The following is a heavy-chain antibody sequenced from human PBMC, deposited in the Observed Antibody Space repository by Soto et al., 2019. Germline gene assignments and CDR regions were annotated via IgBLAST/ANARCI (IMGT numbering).Heavy chain of an antibody. CDR3: ARLGYSSGWYVSYYYYGMDV. J-gene: IGHJ6*02. Sequence: GASVKLSCKASGYTFTSYGISWVRQAPRQGLEWMGWISAYNGNTNYAQKLQGRVTMTTDTSTSTAYMELRSLRSDDTAVYYCARLGYSSGWYVSYYYYGMDVWGQGTTVTVSS. V-gene: IGHV1-18*01. CDR1: GYTFTSYG. D-gene: IGHD6-19*01. CDR2: ISAYNGNT.